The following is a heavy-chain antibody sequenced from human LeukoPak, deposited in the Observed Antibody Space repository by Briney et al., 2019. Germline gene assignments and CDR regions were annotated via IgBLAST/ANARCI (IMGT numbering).Heavy chain of an antibody. CDR2: IHPTDGST. CDR1: GYTLSTYY. V-gene: IGHV1-46*01. Sequence: ASVKVSCKTSGYTLSTYYMHWVRQAPGQGLEWLGIIHPTDGSTSYTQKIQGRVTMTRDTATGTVYLELSSLRSEDTAVYWCARANRGGLDYWGQGTLITVSS. CDR3: ARANRGGLDY. J-gene: IGHJ4*02. D-gene: IGHD3-16*01.